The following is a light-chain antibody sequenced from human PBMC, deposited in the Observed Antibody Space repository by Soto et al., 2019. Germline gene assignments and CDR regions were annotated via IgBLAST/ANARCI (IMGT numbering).Light chain of an antibody. CDR1: QTISSY. Sequence: IKMTLSPFSLSASIGHTVNITCLESQTISSYLNLYQQKPGRAPKLLIYVASSLQGGVPSRFSGSGSGTDFTLTIGSLQPDDFATYYCQQSYSTPITFGQGTRLEI. CDR2: VAS. J-gene: IGKJ5*01. CDR3: QQSYSTPIT. V-gene: IGKV1-39*01.